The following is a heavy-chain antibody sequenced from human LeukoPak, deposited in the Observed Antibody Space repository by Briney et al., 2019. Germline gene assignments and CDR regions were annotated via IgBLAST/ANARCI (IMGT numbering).Heavy chain of an antibody. CDR2: IYYSGST. V-gene: IGHV4-59*11. CDR3: ARERSNGPTVIDY. Sequence: PSETLSLTCSVSGGSISSHYWRWIRQPPGKGLEWIGYIYYSGSTNYNPSLKSRVTISVDTSKNQFSLKLSSVTAADTAVYYCARERSNGPTVIDYWGQGTLVTVSS. J-gene: IGHJ4*02. CDR1: GGSISSHY. D-gene: IGHD4-17*01.